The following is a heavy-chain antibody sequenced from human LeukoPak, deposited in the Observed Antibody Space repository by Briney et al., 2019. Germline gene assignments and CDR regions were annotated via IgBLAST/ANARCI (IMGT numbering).Heavy chain of an antibody. Sequence: ALVKVSCKASGGTFSSYAISWVRQAPGQGLEWMGRIIPIFGIANYAQKFQGRVTITADKSTSTAYMELSSLRSEATAVYYCARDTLPYCSGGSCYVYWGQGTLVTVSS. CDR2: IIPIFGIA. J-gene: IGHJ4*02. V-gene: IGHV1-69*04. D-gene: IGHD2-15*01. CDR1: GGTFSSYA. CDR3: ARDTLPYCSGGSCYVY.